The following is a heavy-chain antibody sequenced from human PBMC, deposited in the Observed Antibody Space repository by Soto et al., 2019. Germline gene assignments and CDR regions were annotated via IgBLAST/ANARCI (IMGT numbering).Heavy chain of an antibody. D-gene: IGHD6-13*01. V-gene: IGHV4-30-4*01. Sequence: SVTLSLTCTVSGGSISSGDYYWSWIRQPPGKGLEWIGYIYYSGSTNYNPSLKSRVTISVDTSKNQFSLKLNSVTAADTAVYYCASRHSSPYFDYWGQGTLVTVSS. CDR1: GGSISSGDYY. CDR3: ASRHSSPYFDY. J-gene: IGHJ4*02. CDR2: IYYSGST.